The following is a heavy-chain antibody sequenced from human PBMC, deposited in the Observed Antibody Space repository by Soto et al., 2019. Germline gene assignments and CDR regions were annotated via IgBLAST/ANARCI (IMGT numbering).Heavy chain of an antibody. CDR2: IWYDGSNK. CDR3: ARERSLFWAARLDYFDY. V-gene: IGHV3-33*01. Sequence: PGGSRRLSCAASGFSFSSGGRHWLRQAPGKGLEWVAVIWYDGSNKYYADSVKGRFTISRDNSKNTLYLQMNSLRAEDTAVYYCARERSLFWAARLDYFDYWGQGTLVTVSS. CDR1: GFSFSSGG. D-gene: IGHD6-6*01. J-gene: IGHJ4*02.